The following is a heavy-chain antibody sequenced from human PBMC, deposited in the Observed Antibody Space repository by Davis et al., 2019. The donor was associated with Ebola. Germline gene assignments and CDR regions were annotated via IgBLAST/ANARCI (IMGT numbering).Heavy chain of an antibody. CDR3: AREGGVVRGVVITWKSGMDF. CDR1: GYTFLNYG. V-gene: IGHV1-18*04. D-gene: IGHD3-10*01. J-gene: IGHJ4*02. CDR2: IRTYDGNT. Sequence: AASVKVSCKASGYTFLNYGITWVRQAPGQSLEWLGWIRTYDGNTNYAQKLQDRVTMTTDTSTSTAYMELRSLRADDTAVYYCAREGGVVRGVVITWKSGMDFWGQGTLVTVSS.